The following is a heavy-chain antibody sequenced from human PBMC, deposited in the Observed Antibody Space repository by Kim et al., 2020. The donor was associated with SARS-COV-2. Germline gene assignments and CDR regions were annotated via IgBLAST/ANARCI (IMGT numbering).Heavy chain of an antibody. J-gene: IGHJ6*02. D-gene: IGHD3-10*01. V-gene: IGHV1-69*13. CDR1: GGTFSSYA. Sequence: SVKVSCKASGGTFSSYAISWVRQAPGQGLEWMGGIIPIFGTANYAQKFQGRVTITADESTSTAYMELSSLRSEDTAVYYCARGTEGYYYGSGSPSYYYYGMDVWGQGTTVTVSS. CDR2: IIPIFGTA. CDR3: ARGTEGYYYGSGSPSYYYYGMDV.